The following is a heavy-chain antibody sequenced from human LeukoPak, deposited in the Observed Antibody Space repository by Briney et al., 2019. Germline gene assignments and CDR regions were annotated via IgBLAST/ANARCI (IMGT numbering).Heavy chain of an antibody. CDR1: GFIVSNNY. CDR3: ASAKDTAMVDDAFDI. CDR2: IYSGGTT. J-gene: IGHJ3*02. Sequence: PGGSLRLSCAASGFIVSNNYMSWVRQAPGKGLEWLSVIYSGGTTYYADSVKGRFTISRDNFKNTLYLQMNNLRAEDTVVYYCASAKDTAMVDDAFDIWGQGTMVTVSS. V-gene: IGHV3-53*01. D-gene: IGHD5-18*01.